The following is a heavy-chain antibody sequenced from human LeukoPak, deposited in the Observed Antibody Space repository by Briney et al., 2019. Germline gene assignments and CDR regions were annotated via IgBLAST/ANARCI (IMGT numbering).Heavy chain of an antibody. D-gene: IGHD6-19*01. CDR3: ARAVSGRFDY. J-gene: IGHJ4*02. V-gene: IGHV4-59*08. CDR1: GGSMSPYY. Sequence: SETLSLTCTVSGGSMSPYYWGWIRQPPGKGLEWTGYIYYSGSTNYNPSLNSRVTISVDTSKNQFSLGLSSVTAADTAIYYCARAVSGRFDYWGQGTLVTVSS. CDR2: IYYSGST.